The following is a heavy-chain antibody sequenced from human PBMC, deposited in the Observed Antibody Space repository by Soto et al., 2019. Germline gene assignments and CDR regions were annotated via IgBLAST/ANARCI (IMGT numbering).Heavy chain of an antibody. J-gene: IGHJ2*01. D-gene: IGHD3-22*01. Sequence: SETLSLTCSVSGGSINNNDYYWSWIRQTPGKGLEWIGYVYYSGSSDYIPSLKSRLSMSIDKSKNQFHLKLNSVTAADTATYYCARMSYFYDKWYFDLWGRGTLVTVSS. CDR1: GGSINNNDYY. V-gene: IGHV4-30-4*01. CDR2: VYYSGSS. CDR3: ARMSYFYDKWYFDL.